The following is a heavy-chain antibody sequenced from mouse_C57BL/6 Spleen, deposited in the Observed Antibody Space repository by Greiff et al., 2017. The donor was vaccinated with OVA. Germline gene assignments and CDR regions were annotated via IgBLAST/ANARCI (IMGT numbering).Heavy chain of an antibody. D-gene: IGHD1-1*01. V-gene: IGHV2-9-1*01. J-gene: IGHJ4*01. Sequence: QVQLQQSGPGLVAPSQSLSITCTVSGFSLTSYAISWVRQPPGKGLEWLGVIWTGGGTNYNSALKSRLSISKDNSKSQVFLKMNSLQTDDTARYYCARMDGSSSYAMDYWGQGTSVTVSS. CDR3: ARMDGSSSYAMDY. CDR2: IWTGGGT. CDR1: GFSLTSYA.